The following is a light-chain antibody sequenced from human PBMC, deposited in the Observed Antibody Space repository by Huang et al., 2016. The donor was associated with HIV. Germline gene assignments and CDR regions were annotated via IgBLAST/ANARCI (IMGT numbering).Light chain of an antibody. CDR1: QKIGSN. CDR2: DAS. J-gene: IGKJ2*01. V-gene: IGKV3-15*01. CDR3: QQYDNWPPEVT. Sequence: EIVMTQSPATLPLSPGERVTLSCRASQKIGSNLAWYQQNPGQAPRLLIYDASTRATGIPARFSGSGSETEFTLTISSLQSEDFALYSCQQYDNWPPEVTFGQGTKLEIK.